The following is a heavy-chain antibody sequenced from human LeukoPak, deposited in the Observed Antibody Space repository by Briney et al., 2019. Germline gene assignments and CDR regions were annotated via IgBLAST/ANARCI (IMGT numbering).Heavy chain of an antibody. CDR3: ARIRSLGYSYGYPPFSPFDY. Sequence: GASVKVSCKASGGTFSSYATSWVRQAPGQGLEWMGGIIPIFGTANYAQKFQGRVTITADESTSTAYMELSSLRSEDTAVYYCARIRSLGYSYGYPPFSPFDYWGQGTLVTVSS. J-gene: IGHJ4*02. V-gene: IGHV1-69*13. CDR2: IIPIFGTA. D-gene: IGHD5-18*01. CDR1: GGTFSSYA.